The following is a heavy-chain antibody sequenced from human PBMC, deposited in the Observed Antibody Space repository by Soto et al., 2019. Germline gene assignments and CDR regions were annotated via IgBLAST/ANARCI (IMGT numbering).Heavy chain of an antibody. CDR2: INSDGSST. Sequence: PVGSLRLSCAASGFTFSSYWMHWVRQAPGKGLVWVSRINSDGSSTSYADSVKGRFTISRDNAKNTLYLQMNSLRAEDTAVYYCARDKSVIDGLWFDPWGQGTLVTVSS. V-gene: IGHV3-74*01. D-gene: IGHD3-10*01. CDR3: ARDKSVIDGLWFDP. CDR1: GFTFSSYW. J-gene: IGHJ5*02.